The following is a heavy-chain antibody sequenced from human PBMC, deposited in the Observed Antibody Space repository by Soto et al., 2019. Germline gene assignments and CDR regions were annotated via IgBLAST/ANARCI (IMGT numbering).Heavy chain of an antibody. CDR2: AYYSGNT. Sequence: SETLSLTCTVSGGSISSSGFSRGWVRQPPGKGLEWIGCAYYSGNTYYNPSLRSRVTISVDTSGNQFSLRLNSVTAADTAVYYCTKVSSGWFDPWGQGTLVTVSS. CDR1: GGSISSSGFS. V-gene: IGHV4-39*01. CDR3: TKVSSGWFDP. D-gene: IGHD2-8*01. J-gene: IGHJ5*02.